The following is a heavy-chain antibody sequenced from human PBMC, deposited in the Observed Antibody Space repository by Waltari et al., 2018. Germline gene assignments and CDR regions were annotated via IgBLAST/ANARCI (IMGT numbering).Heavy chain of an antibody. CDR2: ITSSSTSI. CDR1: GFTLISSS. D-gene: IGHD3-10*01. J-gene: IGHJ4*02. Sequence: EVQLVDSGGGLVQPGRSLRLSCAASGFTLISSSMNWVRQAPGKGLEWVSHITSSSTSILYADSVEGRFTISRDNAKKSLYLQMDSLRADDTAVYFCATYIQRGPDFWGQGTLVTVSS. CDR3: ATYIQRGPDF. V-gene: IGHV3-48*04.